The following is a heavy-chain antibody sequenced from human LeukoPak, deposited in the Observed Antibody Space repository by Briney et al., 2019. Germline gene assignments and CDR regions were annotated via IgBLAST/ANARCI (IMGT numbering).Heavy chain of an antibody. J-gene: IGHJ4*02. CDR2: ISGSGGST. V-gene: IGHV3-23*01. D-gene: IGHD3-22*01. CDR1: GFTFSNYA. CDR3: AKNYDTNGYYPDS. Sequence: GGSLRLSCAASGFTFSNYAMSWARQAPGKGLEWVSAISGSGGSTYYADSVKGRFTISRDNSKSTLYLEMNSLRAEDTAVYYCAKNYDTNGYYPDSWGQGTLVTVSS.